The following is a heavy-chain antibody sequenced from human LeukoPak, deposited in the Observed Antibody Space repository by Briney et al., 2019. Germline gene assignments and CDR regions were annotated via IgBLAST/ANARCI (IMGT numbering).Heavy chain of an antibody. Sequence: SETLSLTCAVYGGSFSGYYWSWIRQPPGKGLEWIGEINHSGSTNYNPSLKSRVTISVDTSKNQFSLKLSSVTAADTAVYYCARDFGGNSGAARYFDYWGQGTLVTVSS. CDR1: GGSFSGYY. CDR3: ARDFGGNSGAARYFDY. J-gene: IGHJ4*02. CDR2: INHSGST. D-gene: IGHD4-23*01. V-gene: IGHV4-34*01.